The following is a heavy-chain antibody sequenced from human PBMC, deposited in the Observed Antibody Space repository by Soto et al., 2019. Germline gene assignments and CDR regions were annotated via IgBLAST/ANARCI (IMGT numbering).Heavy chain of an antibody. V-gene: IGHV6-1*01. CDR1: GDSVSSNTAA. D-gene: IGHD3-22*01. J-gene: IGHJ4*02. CDR3: ERGLSDSGFDL. CDR2: TYYRSNWRH. Sequence: PSQTLSLTCAISGDSVSSNTAAWNWIRSSPSRGLEWLGRTYYRSNWRHDYAVSVKSRITVNPDTSKNHFSLQLNSVTPDDTAVYYCERGLSDSGFDLWGQGTTVSVSS.